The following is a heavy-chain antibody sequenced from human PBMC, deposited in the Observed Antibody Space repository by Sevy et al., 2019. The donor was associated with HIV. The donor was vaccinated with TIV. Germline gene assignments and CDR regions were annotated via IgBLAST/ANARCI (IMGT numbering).Heavy chain of an antibody. D-gene: IGHD2-8*01. Sequence: GGSLRLSCAASGFTFSKYSMSWVRQPPGKGLEWVSTLSFGCGEINYADSVKGRFTISRDNSKSSVYLQMNNLRPEDTAVYYCAREGCTKPRVYWGQGTLVTVSS. CDR3: AREGCTKPRVY. V-gene: IGHV3-23*01. CDR2: LSFGCGEI. J-gene: IGHJ4*02. CDR1: GFTFSKYS.